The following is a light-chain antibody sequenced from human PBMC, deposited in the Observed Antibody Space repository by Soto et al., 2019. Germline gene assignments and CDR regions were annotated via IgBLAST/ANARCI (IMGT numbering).Light chain of an antibody. CDR1: RSNVGNYNY. J-gene: IGLJ2*01. Sequence: QSALTQPASVSGSPGQSITISCTGSRSNVGNYNYVSWYQQHPGKAPKLMIYEVSNRPSGVSNRFSGSKSGNTASLTISGLQAEDEADYYCSPYTSSSTQLFGGGTQLTAL. CDR2: EVS. V-gene: IGLV2-14*01. CDR3: SPYTSSSTQL.